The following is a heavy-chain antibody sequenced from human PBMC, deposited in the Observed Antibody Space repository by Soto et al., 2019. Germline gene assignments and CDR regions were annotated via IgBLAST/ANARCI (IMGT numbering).Heavy chain of an antibody. CDR2: IYYSGST. CDR1: GGSISSYY. V-gene: IGHV4-59*12. Sequence: PSETLSLTCTVSGGSISSYYWSWIRQPPGKGLEWIGYIYYSGSTYYNPSLKSRVTISVDTSKNQFSLKLSSVTAADTAVYYCAREAGGYYYDSSGYSDWGQGTLVTVSS. D-gene: IGHD3-22*01. J-gene: IGHJ4*02. CDR3: AREAGGYYYDSSGYSD.